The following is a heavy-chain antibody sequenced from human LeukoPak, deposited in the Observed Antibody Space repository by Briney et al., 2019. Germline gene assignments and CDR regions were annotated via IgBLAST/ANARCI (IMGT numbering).Heavy chain of an antibody. CDR3: AKQSGSSSSIHP. Sequence: SETLSLTCTVSGGSISSYYWSGIRQPPGEGLEWIGYIYTSGSTNYTPSLKSRVTISVDTSKNQFSLKLSSETAADTAVYYCAKQSGSSSSIHPWPQGTRDSVAS. CDR2: IYTSGST. CDR1: GGSISSYY. D-gene: IGHD6-6*01. V-gene: IGHV4-4*09. J-gene: IGHJ5*02.